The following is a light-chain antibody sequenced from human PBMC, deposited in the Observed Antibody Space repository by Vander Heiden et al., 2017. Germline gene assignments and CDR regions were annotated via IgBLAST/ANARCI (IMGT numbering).Light chain of an antibody. J-gene: IGLJ3*02. CDR2: NTN. Sequence: QTVVTQEPSLSVSPGGTVTLTCALSSGPVSTSYYPSWCQQTPGQAPRTLIYNTNRRCSGVPDRFSGSILGNKAALTITGAQADDESDYYCVLYMGNGIWVFGGGTKLTVL. CDR1: SGPVSTSYY. V-gene: IGLV8-61*01. CDR3: VLYMGNGIWV.